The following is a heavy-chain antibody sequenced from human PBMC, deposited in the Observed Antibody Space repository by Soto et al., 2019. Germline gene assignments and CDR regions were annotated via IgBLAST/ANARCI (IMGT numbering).Heavy chain of an antibody. CDR1: GFTFSTYA. CDR3: AHPRGYGVFDAYDF. Sequence: GRSVRLSXAPSGFTFSTYAMSCVRQAPGKGLEWVSAISGSGSDTYHAESVKGRFTTSRDNSISMLYLQMNSLRTEDTAVYYCAHPRGYGVFDAYDFWGQGAMVTVS. CDR2: ISGSGSDT. D-gene: IGHD4-17*01. V-gene: IGHV3-23*01. J-gene: IGHJ3*01.